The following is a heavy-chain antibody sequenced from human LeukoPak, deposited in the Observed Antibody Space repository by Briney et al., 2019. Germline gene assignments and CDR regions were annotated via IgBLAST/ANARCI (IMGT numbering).Heavy chain of an antibody. D-gene: IGHD2-8*01. CDR2: INHSGST. Sequence: PSETLSLTCAVYGGSFSGYYWSWIRQPPGKGLEWIGEINHSGSTNYNPSLKSRVTISVDTSKNQFSLKLSSVTAADTAVYYCARVGFYCTNGVCLYYYMDVWGKGTTVTVSS. CDR1: GGSFSGYY. V-gene: IGHV4-34*01. CDR3: ARVGFYCTNGVCLYYYMDV. J-gene: IGHJ6*03.